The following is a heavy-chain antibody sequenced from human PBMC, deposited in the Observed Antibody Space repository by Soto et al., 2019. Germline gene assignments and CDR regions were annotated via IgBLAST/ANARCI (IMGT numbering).Heavy chain of an antibody. Sequence: QVQLVQSGAEVKKPGASVKVSCKASGYTFTTYALQWVRQAPGQRLEWMGYIKVANNNAKYSEKFQGRLTITTDTSTSTAYMALCSLTTEDTAIYYCARDGGYYYFDYWGQGILVTVSS. V-gene: IGHV1-3*01. CDR3: ARDGGYYYFDY. D-gene: IGHD3-16*01. CDR2: IKVANNNA. CDR1: GYTFTTYA. J-gene: IGHJ4*02.